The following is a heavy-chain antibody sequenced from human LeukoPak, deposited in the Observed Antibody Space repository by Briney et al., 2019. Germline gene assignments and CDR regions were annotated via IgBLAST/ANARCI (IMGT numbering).Heavy chain of an antibody. CDR2: ISYDGGTK. D-gene: IGHD6-13*01. CDR1: GFTFNSYG. V-gene: IGHV3-30*18. CDR3: AKDKKYSSGWSAFDI. Sequence: GRSLRLSCAASGFTFNSYGIHLVRQAPGRGLEWVALISYDGGTKYYSDSVKGRFTISRDNSKNTLYLQMNSLRTEDTAVYYCAKDKKYSSGWSAFDIWGQGTMVTVSS. J-gene: IGHJ3*02.